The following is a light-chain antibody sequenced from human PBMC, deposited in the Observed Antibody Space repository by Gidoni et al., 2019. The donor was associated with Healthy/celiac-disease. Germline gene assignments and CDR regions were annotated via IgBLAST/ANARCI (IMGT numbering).Light chain of an antibody. V-gene: IGKV1-39*01. J-gene: IGKJ2*01. CDR3: QQSYSTPPYT. CDR2: AAS. CDR1: QSISSY. Sequence: DIQMTQSPSSLSASGGDRVTITCRASQSISSYLTWYQQKPGKAPKLLIYAASSLQSGVPSRFSGSGSGTDFTLTISSLQPEDFATYYCQQSYSTPPYTFXQXTKLEIK.